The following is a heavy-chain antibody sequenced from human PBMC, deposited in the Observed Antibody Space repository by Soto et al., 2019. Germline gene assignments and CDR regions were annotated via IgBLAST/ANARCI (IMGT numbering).Heavy chain of an antibody. CDR3: ARDRYYDSSGSFDY. CDR2: INPNSGGT. V-gene: IGHV1-2*02. J-gene: IGHJ4*02. Sequence: ASVKVSCKSSGYTFTGYYIHWVRQAPGQGLEWMGWINPNSGGTNYAQKFQGRVTMTRDTSISTAYMELSRLRSDDTAVYYCARDRYYDSSGSFDYWGQGTLVTVSS. D-gene: IGHD3-22*01. CDR1: GYTFTGYY.